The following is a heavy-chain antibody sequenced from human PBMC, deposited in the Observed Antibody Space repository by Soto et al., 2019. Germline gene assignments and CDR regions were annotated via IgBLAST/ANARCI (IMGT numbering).Heavy chain of an antibody. V-gene: IGHV4-34*01. CDR3: ARASGGDIVVVPAAMLFFDY. J-gene: IGHJ4*02. CDR1: GGSFSGYY. Sequence: QVQLQQWDAGLLKPSETLSLTCAVYGGSFSGYYWSWIRQPPGKGLEWIGEINHSGSTNYNPSLKSRVTISVDTSKNQFSLKLSSVTAADTAVYYCARASGGDIVVVPAAMLFFDYWGQGTLVTVSS. CDR2: INHSGST. D-gene: IGHD2-2*01.